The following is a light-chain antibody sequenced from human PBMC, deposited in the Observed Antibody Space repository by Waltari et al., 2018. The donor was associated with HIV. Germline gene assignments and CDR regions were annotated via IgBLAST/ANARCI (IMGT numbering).Light chain of an antibody. CDR2: KDS. CDR1: ALPKKY. J-gene: IGLJ3*02. Sequence: SYELTQPPSVSVSPGQTARIPRPGHALPKKYAYWYQQKPGQVPVLMIYKDSERPSGIPERFSASSSGTTVTLTISGVQAEDEADYYCQSADSSNTWVFGGGTKLTVL. V-gene: IGLV3-25*03. CDR3: QSADSSNTWV.